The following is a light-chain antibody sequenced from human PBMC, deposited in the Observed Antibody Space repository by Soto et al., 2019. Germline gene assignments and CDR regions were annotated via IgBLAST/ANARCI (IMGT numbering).Light chain of an antibody. CDR3: QQYDNWPQT. CDR2: GAS. V-gene: IGKV3-15*01. Sequence: EIVMTQSPDTLSLSPGERATLSCRASQSVSSDLAWYQHKPGQAPRLLIYGASTRATGIPARFSGRGSGTEFTLTISSLQSVDFAVYYCQQYDNWPQTFGQGTKVDIK. CDR1: QSVSSD. J-gene: IGKJ1*01.